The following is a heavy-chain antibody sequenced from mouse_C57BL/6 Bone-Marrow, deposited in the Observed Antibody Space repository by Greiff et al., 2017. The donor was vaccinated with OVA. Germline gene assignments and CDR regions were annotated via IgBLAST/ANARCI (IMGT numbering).Heavy chain of an antibody. CDR2: IDPEDGDT. CDR3: TSYDYDGGVFDY. Sequence: VQLQQSGAELVRPGASVKLSCTASGFNIKDYYMHWVKQRPEQGLEWIGRIDPEDGDTEYAPQFQGTATLTSDPSSHTAYLQLSSLTSEDTAVYYCTSYDYDGGVFDYWGQGTTLTVSS. D-gene: IGHD2-4*01. CDR1: GFNIKDYY. J-gene: IGHJ2*01. V-gene: IGHV14-1*01.